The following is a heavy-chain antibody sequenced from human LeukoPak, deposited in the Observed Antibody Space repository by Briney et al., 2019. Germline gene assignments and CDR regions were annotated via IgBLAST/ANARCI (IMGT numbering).Heavy chain of an antibody. D-gene: IGHD6-6*01. Sequence: PGGSLRLSCAASGFTFSSYWMSWVRQAPGKGLEWVANIKQDGSEKYYVDSVKGRFTISRDNAKNSLYLHMNSLRAEDTAVYYCARDGGEYSSSHFDYWGQGTLVTVSS. CDR3: ARDGGEYSSSHFDY. V-gene: IGHV3-7*01. CDR1: GFTFSSYW. J-gene: IGHJ4*02. CDR2: IKQDGSEK.